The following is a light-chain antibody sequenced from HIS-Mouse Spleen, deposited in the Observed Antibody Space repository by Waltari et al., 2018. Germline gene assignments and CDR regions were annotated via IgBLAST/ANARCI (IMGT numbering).Light chain of an antibody. V-gene: IGLV3-10*01. CDR1: ALPKNY. Sequence: SYDLTQPPSVSVSPGQTARITCSGDALPKNYAFRYQQKSGQAPVLVIYEDSKRPSGIPERFSGSSSGTMATLTISGAQVEDEADYYCYSTDSSGNHRVFGGGTKLTVL. CDR3: YSTDSSGNHRV. J-gene: IGLJ2*01. CDR2: EDS.